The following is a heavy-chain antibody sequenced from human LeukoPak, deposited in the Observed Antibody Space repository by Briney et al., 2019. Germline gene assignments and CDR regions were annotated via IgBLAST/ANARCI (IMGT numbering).Heavy chain of an antibody. CDR2: IYPGDSDT. D-gene: IGHD6-19*01. Sequence: GESLKISCKGSGYSFTSYWIGWVRQIPGKGLEWMGIIYPGDSDTRYSPSFQGQVTISADKSISTAYLQWSSLKASDTAMYYCARKVYSSGWYFDPWGQGTLVTVSS. V-gene: IGHV5-51*01. CDR3: ARKVYSSGWYFDP. J-gene: IGHJ5*02. CDR1: GYSFTSYW.